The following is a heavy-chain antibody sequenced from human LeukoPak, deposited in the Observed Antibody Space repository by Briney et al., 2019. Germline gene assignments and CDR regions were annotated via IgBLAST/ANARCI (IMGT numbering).Heavy chain of an antibody. CDR2: IWYDGSNK. V-gene: IGHV3-33*06. CDR1: GFTFNRYA. J-gene: IGHJ4*02. D-gene: IGHD3-22*01. CDR3: AKDERGYYDSSGFFGAIDY. Sequence: GRSLRLSCAASGFTFNRYAMHWVRQAPGKGLEWVAFIWYDGSNKYYADSVKGRFTVSRDNSKNTLYLQMNSLRAEGTAVYYCAKDERGYYDSSGFFGAIDYWGQGSLVSVYS.